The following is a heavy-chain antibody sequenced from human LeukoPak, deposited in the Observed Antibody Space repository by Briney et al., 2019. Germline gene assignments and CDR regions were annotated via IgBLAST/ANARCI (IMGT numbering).Heavy chain of an antibody. CDR3: ARDWGSVPAALLDC. V-gene: IGHV3-21*01. D-gene: IGHD2-2*01. CDR1: GTICGRYS. Sequence: GGSKSFCSAACGTICGRYSMSWLHPAAGELLGLGSCISTSSSYIDYADSVKGRFTISRDNAKNSLYLQMNWLRAEDTAVYYWARDWGSVPAALLDCWGQGTLVTVSS. CDR2: ISTSSSYI. J-gene: IGHJ4*02.